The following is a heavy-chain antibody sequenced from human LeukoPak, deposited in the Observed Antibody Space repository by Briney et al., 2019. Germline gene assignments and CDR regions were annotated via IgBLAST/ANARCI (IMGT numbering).Heavy chain of an antibody. D-gene: IGHD2-21*02. CDR3: ARAPPYSCGGDCSFDY. CDR1: EFAVSSNY. J-gene: IGHJ4*02. CDR2: IYSGGST. V-gene: IGHV3-66*01. Sequence: GGSLRLACAASEFAVSSNYMSWVRQAPGKGLEWISFIYSGGSTSYADSVKGRFTISRDNSKSTLNLQMNSLKAEDTAVYYCARAPPYSCGGDCSFDYWGQGTLVTVSS.